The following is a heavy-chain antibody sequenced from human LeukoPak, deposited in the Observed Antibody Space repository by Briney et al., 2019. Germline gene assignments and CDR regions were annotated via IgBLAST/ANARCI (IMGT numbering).Heavy chain of an antibody. V-gene: IGHV3-30*02. CDR1: GFTFSSYG. CDR2: IRYDGSNK. D-gene: IGHD3-3*01. Sequence: GGSLRLSCAASGFTFSSYGMHWVRQAPGKGLEWVAFIRYDGSNKYYADSVKGRFTISRDNAKNSLYLQMNSLRAEDTAVYYCARVRFLEWLGHYFDYWGQGTLVTVSS. CDR3: ARVRFLEWLGHYFDY. J-gene: IGHJ4*02.